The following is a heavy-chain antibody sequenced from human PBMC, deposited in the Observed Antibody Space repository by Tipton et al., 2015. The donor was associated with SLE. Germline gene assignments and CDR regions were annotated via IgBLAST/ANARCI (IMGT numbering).Heavy chain of an antibody. CDR3: VKDHYDFWTGSANAEFHGLDV. V-gene: IGHV3-30*02. CDR2: VRFDGSDT. D-gene: IGHD3-3*01. CDR1: GFSFSSYG. J-gene: IGHJ6*02. Sequence: GSLRLSCAASGFSFSSYGMHWVRQAPGKGLEWVAFVRFDGSDTYYGDSVKGRFSISRDNAKNTLYLQMDSLRAEDTAVYYCVKDHYDFWTGSANAEFHGLDVWGQGTTVTVSS.